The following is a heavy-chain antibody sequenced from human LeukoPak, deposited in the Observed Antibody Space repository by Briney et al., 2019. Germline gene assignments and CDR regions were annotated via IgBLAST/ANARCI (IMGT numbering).Heavy chain of an antibody. CDR2: IYTSGST. V-gene: IGHV4-4*07. J-gene: IGHJ6*02. D-gene: IGHD3-22*01. CDR3: ARDGNLRDYYDSSGFYGMDV. CDR1: GGSISSYY. Sequence: SETLSLTCTVSGGSISSYYWSWIRQPAGKGLEWIGRIYTSGSTNYNPSLKSRVTMSVDTSKNQFSLKLGSVTAADTAVYYCARDGNLRDYYDSSGFYGMDVWGQGTTVTVSS.